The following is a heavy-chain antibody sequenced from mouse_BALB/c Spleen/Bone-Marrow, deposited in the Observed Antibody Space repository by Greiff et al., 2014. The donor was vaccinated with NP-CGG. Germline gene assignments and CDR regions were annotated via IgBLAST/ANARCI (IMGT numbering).Heavy chain of an antibody. CDR3: ARNHRGYYFDY. D-gene: IGHD3-1*01. J-gene: IGHJ2*01. Sequence: VKLVESGPGLVQPSQSLSITCTVSGFSLTTYGVHWVRQSPGKGLEWLGVIWSGGRTDYNAAFISRLSVSKDNSKSQVFFKMNGLQANDTAIYYCARNHRGYYFDYWGQGTTLTVSS. CDR1: GFSLTTYG. V-gene: IGHV2-2*02. CDR2: IWSGGRT.